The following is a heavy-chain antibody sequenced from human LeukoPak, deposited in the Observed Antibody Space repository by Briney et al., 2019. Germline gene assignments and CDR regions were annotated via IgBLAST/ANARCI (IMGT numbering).Heavy chain of an antibody. Sequence: PSETLSLTCTVSGASITTYYWSWIRQPPGKGLEWIGYIYYSGGTNYHPSLKSRATISVDTSKNQFSLKLSSVTAADTAIYFCARGPVTTGYFAYWGQGTLVTVSS. CDR3: ARGPVTTGYFAY. D-gene: IGHD4-17*01. J-gene: IGHJ4*02. CDR1: GASITTYY. V-gene: IGHV4-59*01. CDR2: IYYSGGT.